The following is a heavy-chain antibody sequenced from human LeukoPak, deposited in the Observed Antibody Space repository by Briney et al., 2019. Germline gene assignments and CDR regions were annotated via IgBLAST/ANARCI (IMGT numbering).Heavy chain of an antibody. CDR2: IYYSGST. CDR3: ARDAGGYSAFDY. CDR1: GGSISSGDYY. D-gene: IGHD5-18*01. Sequence: SQTLSLTCTVSGGSISSGDYYWSWIRQPPGKGLEWIGYIYYSGSTYYNPSLKSRVTTSVDTSKNQFSLKLSSVTAADTAVYYCARDAGGYSAFDYWGQGTLVTVSS. V-gene: IGHV4-30-4*01. J-gene: IGHJ4*02.